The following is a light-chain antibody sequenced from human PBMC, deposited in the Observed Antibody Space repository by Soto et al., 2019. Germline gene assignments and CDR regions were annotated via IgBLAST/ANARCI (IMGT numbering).Light chain of an antibody. CDR2: SNN. CDR1: SSNIGSNT. J-gene: IGLJ2*01. CDR3: QSYDGGLSVSKV. Sequence: QSVMTQPPSVSAAPGQRVTISCSGSSSNIGSNTVNWYQHLPGTAPKLLIYSNNNRPSGVPDRFSGSKSGTSASLAITGLQPEDEADYYCQSYDGGLSVSKVFGGGTKLTVL. V-gene: IGLV1-40*01.